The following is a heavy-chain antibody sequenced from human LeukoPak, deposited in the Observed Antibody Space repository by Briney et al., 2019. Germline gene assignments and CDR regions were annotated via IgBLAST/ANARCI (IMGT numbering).Heavy chain of an antibody. CDR2: ISSSSSYI. CDR1: GFTFSSYS. J-gene: IGHJ4*02. D-gene: IGHD2-2*01. V-gene: IGHV3-21*01. CDR3: ARDTVKSYQLFYTAHGY. Sequence: PGGSLRLSCAASGFTFSSYSMNWVRQAPGKGLEWVSSISSSSSYIYYADSVKGRFTISRDNAKNSLYLQMNSLRAEDTAVYYCARDTVKSYQLFYTAHGYWGQGTLVTVSS.